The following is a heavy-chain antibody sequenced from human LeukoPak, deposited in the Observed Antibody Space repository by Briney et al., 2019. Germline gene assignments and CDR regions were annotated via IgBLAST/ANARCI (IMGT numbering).Heavy chain of an antibody. CDR3: ARDRRPTVVVTPSYAFDI. D-gene: IGHD2-21*02. Sequence: SQTLSLTCAISGDSVSSNSAGWSWIRQSPSRGLEWLGRTYYRSKWYNDFAPSVRNRITINPDTSKNQFSLKLSSVTAADTAVYYCARDRRPTVVVTPSYAFDIWGQGTMVTVSS. V-gene: IGHV6-1*01. J-gene: IGHJ3*02. CDR2: TYYRSKWYN. CDR1: GDSVSSNSAG.